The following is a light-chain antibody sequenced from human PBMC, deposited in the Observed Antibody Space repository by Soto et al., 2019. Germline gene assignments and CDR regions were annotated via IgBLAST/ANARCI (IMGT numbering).Light chain of an antibody. V-gene: IGKV1-5*03. J-gene: IGKJ1*01. CDR2: KAS. CDR1: ESISSW. CDR3: QQYSAKWS. Sequence: DIQMTQSPSTLSASVGDSVTITCRASESISSWLAWFQQRPGKAPKLLIQKASILESGVPSRFSGSESGTEFTLTMRSLQPDVYSTYFCQQYSAKWSFGQGTKVDIK.